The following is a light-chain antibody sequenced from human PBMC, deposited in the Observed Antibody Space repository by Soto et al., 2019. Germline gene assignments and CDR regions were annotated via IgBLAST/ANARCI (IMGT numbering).Light chain of an antibody. J-gene: IGLJ2*01. Sequence: QSVLTQPASVSGSPGQSITISCIGTSSDVGNYELVSWYQQLPGKDPKLIIYEVTKRPSGVPNRFSGSKSGNTASLTISGLLAEDEADYHCCSFAGGSTYVVFGGGTKLTVL. CDR3: CSFAGGSTYVV. V-gene: IGLV2-23*02. CDR1: SSDVGNYEL. CDR2: EVT.